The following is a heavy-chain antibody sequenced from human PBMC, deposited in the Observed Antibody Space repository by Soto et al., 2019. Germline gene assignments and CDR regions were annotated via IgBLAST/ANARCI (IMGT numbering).Heavy chain of an antibody. CDR3: ARDRGLGYCSGGSCENMDV. D-gene: IGHD2-15*01. J-gene: IGHJ6*03. Sequence: GGSLRLSCAASGFTVSSNYMSWVRQAPGKGLEWVSVIYSGGSTYYADSVKGRFTISRHNSKNTLYLQMNSLRAEDTAVYYCARDRGLGYCSGGSCENMDVWGKGTTVTVSS. CDR2: IYSGGST. V-gene: IGHV3-53*04. CDR1: GFTVSSNY.